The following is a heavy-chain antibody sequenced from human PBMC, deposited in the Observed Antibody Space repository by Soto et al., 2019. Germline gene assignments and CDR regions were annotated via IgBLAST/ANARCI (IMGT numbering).Heavy chain of an antibody. D-gene: IGHD2-15*01. Sequence: GGSLRLTCVVSGFTFNNYGINWVRQAPGQGLERVSTVSKSDYTYYSDSVKGRFTISRDNAKNTVSLQMNTLRAEATAVYYCDREGRILIADVSDFWGQGTLVTVSS. CDR3: DREGRILIADVSDF. CDR1: GFTFNNYG. J-gene: IGHJ4*02. CDR2: VSKSDYT. V-gene: IGHV3-21*04.